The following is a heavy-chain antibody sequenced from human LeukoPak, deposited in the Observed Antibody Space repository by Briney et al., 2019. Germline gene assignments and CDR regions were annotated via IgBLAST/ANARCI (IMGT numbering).Heavy chain of an antibody. J-gene: IGHJ6*03. CDR1: GFTFSNYA. CDR3: AKISGRNTDYYMDV. V-gene: IGHV3-23*01. CDR2: ISGSGGST. Sequence: PGGSLRLSCAASGFTFSNYAMSWVRQAPEKGLEWVSLISGSGGSTYYADSVKGRFTISRDNSKNTLYLQMNSLRVEDTAVYYCAKISGRNTDYYMDVWGKGTTVTVSS.